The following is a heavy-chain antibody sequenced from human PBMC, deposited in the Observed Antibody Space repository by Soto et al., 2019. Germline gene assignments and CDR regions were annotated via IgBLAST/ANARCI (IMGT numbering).Heavy chain of an antibody. V-gene: IGHV4-30-4*01. D-gene: IGHD6-13*01. CDR1: GGSISSGDYY. J-gene: IGHJ5*02. CDR2: IYYSGST. CDR3: ARERPDGSRLDP. Sequence: SETLSLTCTVSGGSISSGDYYWSWIRQPPGKGLEWIGYIYYSGSTYYNPSLKSRVTISVDTSKNQFSLKLNSVTAADTAVYYCARERPDGSRLDPWGQGTLVTVSS.